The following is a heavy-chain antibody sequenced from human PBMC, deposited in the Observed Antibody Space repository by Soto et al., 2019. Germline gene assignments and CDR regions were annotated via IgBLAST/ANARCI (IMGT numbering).Heavy chain of an antibody. CDR1: DSTFSTYA. D-gene: IGHD4-4*01. CDR3: AKVRSNYYYYYGMDV. V-gene: IGHV3-23*01. CDR2: ISGSGVTT. J-gene: IGHJ6*02. Sequence: GSLRLSCAASDSTFSTYAMNWVLQAPGKGLEWVSAISGSGVTTYYAESVKGRFTISRDNSKNTLFLQMNSLRAEDTAEYYCAKVRSNYYYYYGMDVWGQGTTVTVSS.